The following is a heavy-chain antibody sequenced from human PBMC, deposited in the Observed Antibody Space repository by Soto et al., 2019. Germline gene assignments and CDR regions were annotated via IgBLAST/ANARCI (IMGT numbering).Heavy chain of an antibody. CDR3: AKETYCSSTSCYVVYYYYYMDV. J-gene: IGHJ6*03. CDR2: ISGSGGST. CDR1: GFTFSSYA. V-gene: IGHV3-23*01. Sequence: EVQLLESGGGLVQPGGSLRLSCAASGFTFSSYAMSWVRQAPGKGLEWVSAISGSGGSTYYADSVKRRFTISRDNSKNTLYMQMNSLRAEDTAVYYCAKETYCSSTSCYVVYYYYYMDVWGKGTTVTVSS. D-gene: IGHD2-2*01.